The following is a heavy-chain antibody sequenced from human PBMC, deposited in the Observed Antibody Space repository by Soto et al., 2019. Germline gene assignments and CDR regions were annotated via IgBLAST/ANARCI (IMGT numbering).Heavy chain of an antibody. J-gene: IGHJ6*02. D-gene: IGHD1-1*01. CDR1: GYTFTSYG. CDR3: ASLPLHNEGYYYGMDV. Sequence: ASVKVSCKASGYTFTSYGISWVRQAPGQGLEWMGWISAYNGNTNYAQKLQGRVTMTTDTSTSTAYMELRSLRSDDTAVYYCASLPLHNEGYYYGMDVWGQGTTVTVSS. CDR2: ISAYNGNT. V-gene: IGHV1-18*01.